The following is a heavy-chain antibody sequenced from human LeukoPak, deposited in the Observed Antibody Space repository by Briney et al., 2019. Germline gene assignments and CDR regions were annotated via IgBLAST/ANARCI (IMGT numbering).Heavy chain of an antibody. CDR2: ISPNGVIT. CDR1: GFTFSRHG. CDR3: ARDAADTAMSKYNWFDP. V-gene: IGHV3-21*01. D-gene: IGHD5-18*01. Sequence: GGSLRLSCAASGFTFSRHGMNWVRQAPGKGLEWVSGISPNGVITYYADSVKGRFTISRDNAKNSLYLQMNSLRAEDTAVYYCARDAADTAMSKYNWFDPWGQGTLVTVSS. J-gene: IGHJ5*02.